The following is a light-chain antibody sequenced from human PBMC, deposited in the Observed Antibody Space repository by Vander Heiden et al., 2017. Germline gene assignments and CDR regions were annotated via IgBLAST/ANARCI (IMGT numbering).Light chain of an antibody. V-gene: IGKV1-39*01. CDR2: GAS. CDR3: QQTYRTPLT. CDR1: QSISIY. Sequence: DIQMTQSPSSLSASVGDRVTITCRASQSISIYLNWYQQKPGKAPKLLIYGASSLQSGVPSRFSGSGSGTDSTLTISTLQPEDFATYFCQQTYRTPLTFGGGTKVEIK. J-gene: IGKJ4*01.